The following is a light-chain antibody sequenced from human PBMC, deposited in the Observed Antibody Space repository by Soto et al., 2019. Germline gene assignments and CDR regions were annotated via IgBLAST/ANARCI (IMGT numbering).Light chain of an antibody. J-gene: IGKJ5*01. CDR3: QKYSSVIT. V-gene: IGKV1-27*01. Sequence: DIQMTQSPSSLSASVGDRVTITCRASQGISNYLAWYQQRPGEVPKLLIYAASTLQSGVPSRFSGSGSGTDFTLTIRSLQPEDVATYYCQKYSSVITFGQGTRLEIK. CDR1: QGISNY. CDR2: AAS.